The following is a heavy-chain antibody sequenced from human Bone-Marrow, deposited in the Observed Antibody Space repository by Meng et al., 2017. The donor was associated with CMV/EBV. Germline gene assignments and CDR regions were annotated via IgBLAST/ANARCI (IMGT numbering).Heavy chain of an antibody. Sequence: SETLSLTCTVSGGSISSYYWSWIRQTPGKGLEWIGYVYYSGSTNYNPSLKSRVTISVDMSKNEFSLKLTFVTAAGTAVYYCARDGYCSGGSCYRYYGMDVWGQGTTVTVSS. CDR2: VYYSGST. J-gene: IGHJ6*02. CDR1: GGSISSYY. CDR3: ARDGYCSGGSCYRYYGMDV. V-gene: IGHV4-59*01. D-gene: IGHD2-15*01.